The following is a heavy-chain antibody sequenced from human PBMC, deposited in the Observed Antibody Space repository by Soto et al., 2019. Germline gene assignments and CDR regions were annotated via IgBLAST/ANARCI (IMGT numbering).Heavy chain of an antibody. CDR3: ARVGRGSGSYYDDY. V-gene: IGHV3-33*01. Sequence: GGSLRLSCAASGFTFSSYGMHWVRQAPGKGLEWVAVIWYDGSNKYYADSVKGRFTISRDNSKNTLYLQMNSLRAEDTAVYYCARVGRGSGSYYDDYWGQGTLVTVSS. J-gene: IGHJ4*02. CDR1: GFTFSSYG. CDR2: IWYDGSNK. D-gene: IGHD3-10*01.